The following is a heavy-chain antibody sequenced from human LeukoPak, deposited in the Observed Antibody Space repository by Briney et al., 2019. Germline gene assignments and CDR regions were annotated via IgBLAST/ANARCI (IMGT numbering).Heavy chain of an antibody. V-gene: IGHV4-38-2*02. Sequence: PSETLSLTCTVSGYSISSGDYWGWIRQSPGKGLECIGSIHHSGNTYYNPSLRSRVTISVDTSKNEFSLKVRSVTAADTAVYHCARIQGSGSYYNPQNWFDPWGQGTLVTVST. D-gene: IGHD3-10*01. CDR1: GYSISSGDY. J-gene: IGHJ5*02. CDR3: ARIQGSGSYYNPQNWFDP. CDR2: IHHSGNT.